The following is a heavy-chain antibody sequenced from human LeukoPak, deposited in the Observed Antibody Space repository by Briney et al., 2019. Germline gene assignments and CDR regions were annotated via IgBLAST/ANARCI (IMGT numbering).Heavy chain of an antibody. J-gene: IGHJ3*02. V-gene: IGHV3-48*03. Sequence: GGSLRLSCAASGFTFSSYEMNWVRQAPGKGLEWVSYISSSGSTIYYADSVKGRFTISRDNAKNSLYLQMNSLRAEDTAIYYCAKTPGGSSWPDAFDIWGQGTMVTVSS. D-gene: IGHD6-13*01. CDR2: ISSSGSTI. CDR3: AKTPGGSSWPDAFDI. CDR1: GFTFSSYE.